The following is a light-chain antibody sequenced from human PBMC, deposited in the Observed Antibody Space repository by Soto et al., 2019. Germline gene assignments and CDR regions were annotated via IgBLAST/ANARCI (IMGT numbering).Light chain of an antibody. CDR3: QTWGSGIVV. CDR1: SGHSNYA. J-gene: IGLJ2*01. V-gene: IGLV4-69*01. CDR2: LNSDGSH. Sequence: QPVLTQSPSASASLGASVKLTCTLSSGHSNYAIAWHQQQSEKGPWYLMKLNSDGSHSKGDGIPDRFSGSSSGAERYLTIARLQSEDEADYYCQTWGSGIVVFGGGTKLTVL.